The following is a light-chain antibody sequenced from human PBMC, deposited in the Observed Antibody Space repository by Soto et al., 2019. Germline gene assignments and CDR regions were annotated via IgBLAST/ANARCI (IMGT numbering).Light chain of an antibody. CDR2: DVS. Sequence: QSVLTQPASVSGSPGQSITISCTGSSGDVGYNTYVSWYQQHLGKAPKLIIYDVSDRPSGVSNRFSGSKSGNTASLTISGLQAEDEADYYCSSFLSSGSLVLFGGGTQLTVL. CDR3: SSFLSSGSLVL. CDR1: SGDVGYNTY. J-gene: IGLJ2*01. V-gene: IGLV2-14*01.